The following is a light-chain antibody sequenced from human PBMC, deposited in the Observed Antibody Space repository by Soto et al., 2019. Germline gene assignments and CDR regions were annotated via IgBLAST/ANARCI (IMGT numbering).Light chain of an antibody. CDR2: AAS. Sequence: DIQVTQSPSSLSASVGDRVTIACRTSQPISIYLNWYQQKPGKAPRLLIYAASSLQTGVPSRFSGSGSGANFTLTIGRLQPEDSATYICQQSHVTPRTFGLGTK. V-gene: IGKV1-39*01. J-gene: IGKJ1*01. CDR3: QQSHVTPRT. CDR1: QPISIY.